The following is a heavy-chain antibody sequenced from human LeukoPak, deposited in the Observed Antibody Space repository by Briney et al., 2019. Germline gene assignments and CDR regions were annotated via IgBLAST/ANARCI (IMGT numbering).Heavy chain of an antibody. Sequence: SETLSLTCTVAGGSISSSSYYWGWIRQPPGKGLEWIGSIYYSGSTYYNPSLKSRVTISVDTSKNQFSLKLSSVTAADTSVYYCATHVDTDPLDYWGRGTLVTASS. V-gene: IGHV4-39*01. CDR1: GGSISSSSYY. CDR3: ATHVDTDPLDY. CDR2: IYYSGST. J-gene: IGHJ4*02. D-gene: IGHD5-18*01.